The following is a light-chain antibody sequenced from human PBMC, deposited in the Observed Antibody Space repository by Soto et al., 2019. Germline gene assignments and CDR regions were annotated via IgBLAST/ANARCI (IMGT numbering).Light chain of an antibody. CDR3: AAWDDSLNGYV. J-gene: IGLJ1*01. CDR2: SNN. V-gene: IGLV1-44*01. CDR1: SSNIGSNT. Sequence: QSVLTQPPSASGTPGQRVTISCSGSSSNIGSNTVNWYQQLPGTAPKLLSYSNNQRPSGVPDRFSCSKSGTSAHLAISGLQSEDGAIYYCAAWDDSLNGYVFGTGTKLTV.